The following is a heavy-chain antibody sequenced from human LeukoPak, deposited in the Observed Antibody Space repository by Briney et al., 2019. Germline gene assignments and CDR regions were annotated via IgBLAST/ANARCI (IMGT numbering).Heavy chain of an antibody. CDR1: GGTFSSYA. J-gene: IGHJ5*02. D-gene: IGHD6-13*01. Sequence: SVKVSCKASGGTFSSYAISWVRQAPGQGLEWMGRIIPILGIANYAQKFQGRVTITADKSTSTAYMELSSLRSEDTAVYYCARERKKTSGYSSSWFLSGWFDPWGQGTLVTVSS. V-gene: IGHV1-69*04. CDR3: ARERKKTSGYSSSWFLSGWFDP. CDR2: IIPILGIA.